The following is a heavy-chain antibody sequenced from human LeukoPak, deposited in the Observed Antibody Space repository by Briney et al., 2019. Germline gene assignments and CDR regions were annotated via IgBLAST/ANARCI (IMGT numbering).Heavy chain of an antibody. Sequence: GASVKVSCKASGYTFTSYDTNWVRQATGQGLEWMGWMNPNSGNTGYAQKFQGRVTMTRNTSISTAYMELSSLRSEDTAVYYCARVLPYYDFWGGYLAVAGGYYYGMDVWGQGTTVTVSS. J-gene: IGHJ6*02. CDR1: GYTFTSYD. CDR3: ARVLPYYDFWGGYLAVAGGYYYGMDV. CDR2: MNPNSGNT. D-gene: IGHD3-3*01. V-gene: IGHV1-8*01.